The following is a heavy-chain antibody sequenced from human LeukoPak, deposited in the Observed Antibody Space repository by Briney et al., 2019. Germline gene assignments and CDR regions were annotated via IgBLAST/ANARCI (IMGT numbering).Heavy chain of an antibody. CDR3: ARDRGGGIAAAGGWFDP. Sequence: ASVKVSCTASGYTFTSYGISWVRQAPGQGLEWMGWISAYNGNTNYAQKLQGRVTMTTDTSTSTAYMELRSLRSDDTAVYYCARDRGGGIAAAGGWFDPGGQGTLVTVPS. V-gene: IGHV1-18*01. CDR1: GYTFTSYG. D-gene: IGHD6-13*01. J-gene: IGHJ5*02. CDR2: ISAYNGNT.